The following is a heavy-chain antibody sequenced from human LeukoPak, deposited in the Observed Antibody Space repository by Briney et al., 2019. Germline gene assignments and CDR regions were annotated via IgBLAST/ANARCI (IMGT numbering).Heavy chain of an antibody. V-gene: IGHV3-53*01. D-gene: IGHD3-10*01. J-gene: IGHJ4*02. CDR1: GFTVSSNY. Sequence: GGSLRLSCAASGFTVSSNYMSWVRQAPGKGLEWVSVIYSGGSTYYADSVKGRFTISRDNSKNTLYLQMNSLRAEDTAVYYCARDRGYYGSGSRYYFDYWGQGTLVTVSS. CDR3: ARDRGYYGSGSRYYFDY. CDR2: IYSGGST.